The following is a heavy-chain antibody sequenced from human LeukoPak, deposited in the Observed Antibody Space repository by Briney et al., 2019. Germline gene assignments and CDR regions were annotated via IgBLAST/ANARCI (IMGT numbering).Heavy chain of an antibody. J-gene: IGHJ4*02. CDR3: ASRPADSTWFGVVDY. D-gene: IGHD3-10*01. CDR2: VFNGGST. CDR1: GSSINSHY. Sequence: SETLSLTCSVSGSSINSHYWSWIRQSPGKGLEWIGYVFNGGSTSYNPSLKSRVTMSLDTSRDQFSLRLSSVTAADTAIYYCASRPADSTWFGVVDYWSQGTLVTVSS. V-gene: IGHV4-59*11.